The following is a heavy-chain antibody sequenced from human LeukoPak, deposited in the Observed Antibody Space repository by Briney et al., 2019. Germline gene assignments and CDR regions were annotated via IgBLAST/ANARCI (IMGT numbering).Heavy chain of an antibody. V-gene: IGHV3-21*01. J-gene: IGHJ4*02. CDR1: GFTFSSYT. CDR2: ISSSSSHI. CDR3: ARVVPGTGFFY. Sequence: GGSLRLSCAASGFTFSSYTMNWVRQAPWKGLEWVSSISSSSSHIYYADSVKGRFTISRDNAQNSLYLQMNSLRAEDTAAYYCARVVPGTGFFYWGQGTLVTVSS. D-gene: IGHD2-8*02.